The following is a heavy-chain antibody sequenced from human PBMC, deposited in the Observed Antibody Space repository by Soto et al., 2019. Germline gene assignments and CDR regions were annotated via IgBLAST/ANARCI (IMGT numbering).Heavy chain of an antibody. D-gene: IGHD6-19*01. V-gene: IGHV1-24*01. CDR3: ATLANIAVAFDI. CDR1: GYTLTELS. J-gene: IGHJ3*02. CDR2: FDPEDGET. Sequence: ASVKVSCKVSGYTLTELSMHWVRQAPGKGLEWMGGFDPEDGETIYAQKFQGRVTMTEDTSTDTAYMELSSLRSEDTAVYYCATLANIAVAFDIWGQGTMVTVSS.